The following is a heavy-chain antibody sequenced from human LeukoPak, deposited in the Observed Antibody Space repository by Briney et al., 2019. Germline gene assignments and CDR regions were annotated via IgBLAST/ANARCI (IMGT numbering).Heavy chain of an antibody. CDR3: AGAGTYYYDSSGYYPPDY. CDR1: GGSISSYY. J-gene: IGHJ4*02. V-gene: IGHV4-59*01. D-gene: IGHD3-22*01. CDR2: IFYSGST. Sequence: SESLSLTCTVSGGSISSYYWSWIRQPPGKGLEWIGYIFYSGSTNYNPSLKSRVTISVDTSKNQFSLKLSSVTAADTAVYYCAGAGTYYYDSSGYYPPDYWGQGTLVTVSS.